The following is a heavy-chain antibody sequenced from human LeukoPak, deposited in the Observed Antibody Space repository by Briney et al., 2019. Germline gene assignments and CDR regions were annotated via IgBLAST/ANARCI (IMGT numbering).Heavy chain of an antibody. CDR2: ISYDGSNK. J-gene: IGHJ4*02. Sequence: GGSLRLSCAASGFTFSSYGMHWVRQAPGKGLEWVALISYDGSNKNYADSVKGRFTISRDNSKNTLHLEVISLTAEDTAVYYCAKDDAWIRFGEWSQGTLVTVSS. D-gene: IGHD3-10*01. V-gene: IGHV3-30*18. CDR1: GFTFSSYG. CDR3: AKDDAWIRFGE.